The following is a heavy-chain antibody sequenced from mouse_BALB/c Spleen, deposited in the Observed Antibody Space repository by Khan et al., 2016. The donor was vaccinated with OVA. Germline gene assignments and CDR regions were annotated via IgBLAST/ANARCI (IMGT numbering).Heavy chain of an antibody. CDR3: VRELRLGGFAY. D-gene: IGHD1-2*01. J-gene: IGHJ3*01. V-gene: IGHV2-6-7*01. CDR2: MWGDGST. CDR1: GFSLTDYG. Sequence: VQLKESGPGLVAPSQSLSITCTVSGFSLTDYGVNWVRQPPGKGLEWLGMMWGDGSTDYNSVLKSRLSISKDNSKSQVFLKMNSLQTDDTARYYCVRELRLGGFAYWGQGTLVTVSA.